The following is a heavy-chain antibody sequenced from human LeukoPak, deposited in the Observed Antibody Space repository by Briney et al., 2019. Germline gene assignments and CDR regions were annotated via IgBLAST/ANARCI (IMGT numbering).Heavy chain of an antibody. CDR3: AASLWFGIYPDY. D-gene: IGHD3-10*01. J-gene: IGHJ4*02. Sequence: SETLSLTCAVYGGSFSGYYWSWIRQPPGKGLEWIGEINHSGSTNYNPSLKSRVTISVDTSKNHLSLSLNSVTAADTAVYYCAASLWFGIYPDYWGQGSLVTVSS. V-gene: IGHV4-34*01. CDR1: GGSFSGYY. CDR2: INHSGST.